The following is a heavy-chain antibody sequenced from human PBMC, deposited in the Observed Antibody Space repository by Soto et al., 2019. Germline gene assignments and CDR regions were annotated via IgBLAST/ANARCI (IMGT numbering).Heavy chain of an antibody. Sequence: GGSLRLSCAASGFTFSSYAMSWVRQAPGKGLEWVSAISGSGGSTYYADSVKGRFTISRDNSKNTLYLQMNSLRAEDTAVYYCAKAEYYYDSSGYYAQFEYWGQGTLVTVSS. CDR3: AKAEYYYDSSGYYAQFEY. J-gene: IGHJ4*02. CDR2: ISGSGGST. CDR1: GFTFSSYA. V-gene: IGHV3-23*01. D-gene: IGHD3-22*01.